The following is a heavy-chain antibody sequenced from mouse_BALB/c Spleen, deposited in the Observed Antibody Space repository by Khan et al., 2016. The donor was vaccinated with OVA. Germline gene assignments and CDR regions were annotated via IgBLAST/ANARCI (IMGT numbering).Heavy chain of an antibody. CDR2: IWAGGST. V-gene: IGHV2-9*02. CDR1: GFSLTSYG. D-gene: IGHD2-4*01. J-gene: IGHJ2*01. Sequence: QVQLKQSGPGLVAPSQSLSITCTVSGFSLTSYGVHWVRQPPGKGLEWLGVIWAGGSTNYNSALMSRLSISKDNSKSQVFLKMNSLQTDDTALYYSARDGGYMITWEYYFVYGGQGTTLTVSS. CDR3: ARDGGYMITWEYYFVY.